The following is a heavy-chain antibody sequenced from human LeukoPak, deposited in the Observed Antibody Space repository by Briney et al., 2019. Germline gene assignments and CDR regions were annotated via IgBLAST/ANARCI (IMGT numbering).Heavy chain of an antibody. V-gene: IGHV4-34*01. CDR1: GGSFRGYY. CDR3: ARVNPYSYGGLVGY. CDR2: INHSGST. Sequence: PSETLSLTCAVYGGSFRGYYWSWIRQPPGKGLEWIGEINHSGSTNYNPSLKSRVTISVDTSKNQFSLKLSSVTAADTAVYYCARVNPYSYGGLVGYWGQGTLVTVSS. J-gene: IGHJ4*02. D-gene: IGHD5-18*01.